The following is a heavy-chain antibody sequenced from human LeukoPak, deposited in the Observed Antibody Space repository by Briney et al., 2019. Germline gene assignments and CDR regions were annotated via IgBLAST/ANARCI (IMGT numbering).Heavy chain of an antibody. V-gene: IGHV3-23*01. Sequence: PGGSLRLPCAASGFTFSSYAMSWVRQAPGKGLEWVSAISGSGGSTYYADSVKGRFTISRDNSKNTLYLQMNSLRAEDTAVYYCAKEDIVATVYYYYGMDVWGQGTTVTVSS. J-gene: IGHJ6*02. D-gene: IGHD5-12*01. CDR2: ISGSGGST. CDR3: AKEDIVATVYYYYGMDV. CDR1: GFTFSSYA.